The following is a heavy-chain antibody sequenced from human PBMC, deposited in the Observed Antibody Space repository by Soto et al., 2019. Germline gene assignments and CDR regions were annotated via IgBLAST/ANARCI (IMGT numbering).Heavy chain of an antibody. D-gene: IGHD3-16*02. CDR1: GDSISNYY. Sequence: PSETLSLTCTVSGDSISNYYWNWIRQPPGKGLEWIGHIYYSGSTNYNPSLKSRVSISRDNARNSLFLQMNSLRAEDTAVYYCAKGYVWGSYRPSMDVWGHGTTVTVSS. J-gene: IGHJ6*02. V-gene: IGHV4-59*12. CDR2: IYYSGST. CDR3: AKGYVWGSYRPSMDV.